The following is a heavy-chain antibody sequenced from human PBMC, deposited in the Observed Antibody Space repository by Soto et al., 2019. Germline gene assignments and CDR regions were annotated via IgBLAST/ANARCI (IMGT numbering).Heavy chain of an antibody. CDR1: GGSITTFY. J-gene: IGHJ6*01. Sequence: SEILSLTITVSGGSITTFYWSWVRQPAGKGLEWIGRIFSSGSTSFNPSLSSRVAMSVDTSKNHFSLKRTSVTAADTPIYYCARDNYG. CDR2: IFSSGST. CDR3: ARDNYG. V-gene: IGHV4-4*07.